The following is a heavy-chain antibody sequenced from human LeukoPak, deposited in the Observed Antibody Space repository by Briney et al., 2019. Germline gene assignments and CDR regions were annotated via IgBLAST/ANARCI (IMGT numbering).Heavy chain of an antibody. V-gene: IGHV3-48*04. CDR1: GFTFSTYS. J-gene: IGHJ5*02. D-gene: IGHD3-9*01. Sequence: GGSLRLSCAASGFTFSTYSMNWVRQAPGKGLEWVSYISSSSSTIYYAASVKGRFTISRDNGKNSLYLQMNSLRAEDTAVYYCARHSYDILTGYYNNWFDPWGQGTLVTVSS. CDR3: ARHSYDILTGYYNNWFDP. CDR2: ISSSSSTI.